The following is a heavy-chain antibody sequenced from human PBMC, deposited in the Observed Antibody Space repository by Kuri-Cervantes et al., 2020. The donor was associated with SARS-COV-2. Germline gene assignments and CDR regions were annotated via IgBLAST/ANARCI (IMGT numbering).Heavy chain of an antibody. CDR2: IYYSGST. J-gene: IGHJ3*02. Sequence: SETLSLTCTVSGGSISSGGYYWSWIRQHPGKGLERIGYIYYSGSTYYNPSLKSRVTISVDTSKNQFSLKPSSVTAADTAVYYCARLRHFDIWGQGTMVTVSS. CDR1: GGSISSGGYY. CDR3: ARLRHFDI. V-gene: IGHV4-31*03.